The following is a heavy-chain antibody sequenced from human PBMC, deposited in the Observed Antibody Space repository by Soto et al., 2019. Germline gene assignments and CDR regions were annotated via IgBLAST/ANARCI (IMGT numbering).Heavy chain of an antibody. D-gene: IGHD3-3*02. J-gene: IGHJ4*02. CDR1: GYTFHNYG. CDR2: ISAYNYNT. Sequence: ASVKVSCKASGYTFHNYGVNWVRQAPGHGLEWMGRISAYNYNTHYAQKFQGRVTITADETTSTAYMELSSLRSEDTAVYYCAILQPIFGVVVAPFDYWGQGTLVTVSS. CDR3: AILQPIFGVVVAPFDY. V-gene: IGHV1-18*01.